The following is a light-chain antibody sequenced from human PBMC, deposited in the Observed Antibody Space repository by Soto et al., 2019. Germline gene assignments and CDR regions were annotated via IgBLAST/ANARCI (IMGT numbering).Light chain of an antibody. Sequence: QSVLTQPASVSGSPVQSITISCTGTSSDVGGYNYVSWYQQHPGKAPKLMIYDVSNRPSGVSNRFSGSKSGNTASLTISGLQAEDEAEYFCCSYAGGDTFFLFGTGTKVTVL. J-gene: IGLJ1*01. CDR1: SSDVGGYNY. V-gene: IGLV2-14*01. CDR2: DVS. CDR3: CSYAGGDTFFL.